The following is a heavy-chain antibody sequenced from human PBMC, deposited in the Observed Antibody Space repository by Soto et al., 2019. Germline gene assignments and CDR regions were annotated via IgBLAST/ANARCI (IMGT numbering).Heavy chain of an antibody. V-gene: IGHV1-69*06. CDR2: IIPYFGTQ. CDR1: GDTFNRNA. D-gene: IGHD2-8*01. CDR3: ARTSPQSGSCTQVVDL. Sequence: QLVQSGAAVKKPGSSVKVSCRTTGDTFNRNAISWVRQAPGQGLEWLGGIIPYFGTQNYAKKFQGRVTVTADKATSTAYLELSSLAFEDTAVYYCARTSPQSGSCTQVVDLWGQGTLVTVSS. J-gene: IGHJ4*02.